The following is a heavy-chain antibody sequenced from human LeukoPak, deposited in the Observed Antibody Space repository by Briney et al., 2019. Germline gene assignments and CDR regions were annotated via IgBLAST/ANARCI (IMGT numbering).Heavy chain of an antibody. D-gene: IGHD5-12*01. CDR3: AKDSILVDIVATIRINGLDY. J-gene: IGHJ4*02. CDR2: ISYDGSNK. CDR1: GFTFSSYG. Sequence: GGSLRLSCAASGFTFSSYGMHWVRRAPGKGLEWVAVISYDGSNKYYADSVKGRFTISRDNSKNTLYLQMNSLRAEDTAVYYCAKDSILVDIVATIRINGLDYWGQGTLVTVSS. V-gene: IGHV3-30*18.